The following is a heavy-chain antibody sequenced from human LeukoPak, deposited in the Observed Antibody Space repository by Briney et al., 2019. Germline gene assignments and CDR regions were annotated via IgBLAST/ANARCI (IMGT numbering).Heavy chain of an antibody. V-gene: IGHV3-49*03. J-gene: IGHJ2*01. CDR1: GFTFGDYP. CDR2: IRSRSYGGAA. CDR3: TRDPRYSSGWYSAWYFDL. Sequence: GGSLRLSCKGSGFTFGDYPMSWFRQAPGKGLEWVGFIRSRSYGGAAEYAASVKGRFTISRDDSKSIAYLQMNSLKTEDTAVYYCTRDPRYSSGWYSAWYFDLWGRGTLVTVSS. D-gene: IGHD6-19*01.